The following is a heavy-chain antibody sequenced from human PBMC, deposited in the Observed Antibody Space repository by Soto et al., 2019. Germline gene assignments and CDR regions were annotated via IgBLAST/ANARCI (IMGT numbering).Heavy chain of an antibody. CDR2: VIPILGTA. CDR3: ARLGHPGH. J-gene: IGHJ4*02. Sequence: QVQLVQSGAEVNNPGSSVKVSCTASGGSLRNSVISWVRQAPAQRLEWMAGVIPILGTANYAQKFQGRVTMTADEATSTAYMDLSSLSPDDTAVYYCARLGHPGHWGPGTLVIVSS. CDR1: GGSLRNSV. V-gene: IGHV1-69*01.